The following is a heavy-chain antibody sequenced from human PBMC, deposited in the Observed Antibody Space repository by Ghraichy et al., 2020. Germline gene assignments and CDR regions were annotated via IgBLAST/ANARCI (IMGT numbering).Heavy chain of an antibody. V-gene: IGHV4-39*07. J-gene: IGHJ2*01. CDR3: ARVPRGCSGGCYYKKRKYLYFDL. CDR1: GGSISSGGYY. Sequence: SETLSLTCTVSGGSISSGGYYWSWIRQHPGKGLEWIGEINHSGSTNYNPSLKSRVTISVDTSKNQFSLKLSSVTAADTAVYYCARVPRGCSGGCYYKKRKYLYFDLWGRCTLVTVSS. CDR2: INHSGST. D-gene: IGHD2-15*01.